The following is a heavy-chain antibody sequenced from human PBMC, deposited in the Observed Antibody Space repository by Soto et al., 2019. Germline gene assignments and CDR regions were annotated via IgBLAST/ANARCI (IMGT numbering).Heavy chain of an antibody. CDR3: VHSRCGGDCLQSYPSHYYYGMDV. Sequence: QITLKESGPPLVKPTQTLTLTCTFSGFSLSTSGVGVGWIRQPPGKALEWLALIYWDNDKRYSPSLQSRLTITKDTSKHQVVLTMSNIDPVDTATYYCVHSRCGGDCLQSYPSHYYYGMDVWGQGTTVTVSS. V-gene: IGHV2-5*02. CDR2: IYWDNDK. J-gene: IGHJ6*02. D-gene: IGHD2-21*02. CDR1: GFSLSTSGVG.